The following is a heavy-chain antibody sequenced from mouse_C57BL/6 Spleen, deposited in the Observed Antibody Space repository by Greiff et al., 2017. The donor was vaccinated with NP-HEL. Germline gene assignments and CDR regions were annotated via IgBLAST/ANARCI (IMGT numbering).Heavy chain of an antibody. V-gene: IGHV14-4*01. CDR3: TITGMDY. D-gene: IGHD4-1*01. CDR1: GFNIKDVY. Sequence: VQLQQSGAELVRPGASVKLSCTASGFNIKDVYMHWVKQRPEQGLEWIGWIDPENGDTEYASKFQGKATITADTSSNTAYLQLSSLTSEDTAVYYCTITGMDYWGQGTSVTVSS. J-gene: IGHJ4*01. CDR2: IDPENGDT.